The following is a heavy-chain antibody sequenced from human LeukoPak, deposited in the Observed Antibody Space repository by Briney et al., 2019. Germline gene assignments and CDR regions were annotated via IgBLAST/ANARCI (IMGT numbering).Heavy chain of an antibody. J-gene: IGHJ5*02. CDR1: EYTFTSYY. D-gene: IGHD4-17*01. V-gene: IGHV1-46*01. Sequence: ASVKVSCKASEYTFTSYYMHWVRQAPGQGLEWMGIINPSGGSTSYAQKFQGRVTMTRDTSTSTVYMELSSLRSEDTAVYYCARSIPYGDYRDNWFDPWGQGTLVTVSS. CDR3: ARSIPYGDYRDNWFDP. CDR2: INPSGGST.